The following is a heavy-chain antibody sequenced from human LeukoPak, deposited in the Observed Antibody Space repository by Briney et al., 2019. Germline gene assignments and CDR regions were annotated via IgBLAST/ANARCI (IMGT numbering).Heavy chain of an antibody. CDR1: GYSFTSYW. CDR3: ARLPTESGYDFLSSAY. Sequence: GESLKISCKGSGYSFTSYWIGWGRQMPGKGLEGMGIIYPVDSDTRYSPSFQGQVTISADKSISTAYLQWSSLKASDTAMYYCARLPTESGYDFLSSAYCGQASLATV. V-gene: IGHV5-51*01. J-gene: IGHJ1*01. CDR2: IYPVDSDT. D-gene: IGHD5-12*01.